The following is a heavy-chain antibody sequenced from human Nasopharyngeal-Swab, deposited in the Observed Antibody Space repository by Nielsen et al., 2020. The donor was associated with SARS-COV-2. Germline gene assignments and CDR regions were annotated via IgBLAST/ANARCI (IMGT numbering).Heavy chain of an antibody. D-gene: IGHD2-21*02. CDR1: GFTFDDYA. J-gene: IGHJ1*01. CDR3: ARTAPFCGGDCYSEYFQY. V-gene: IGHV3-21*01. CDR2: ISGSSSYI. Sequence: GESLKISCAASGFTFDDYAMHWVRQAPGKGLEWVSSISGSSSYIWYADSVKGRFTVSRDNAKNSLFLQMDNLGADDTSFYYCARTAPFCGGDCYSEYFQYWGQGTLVTVSS.